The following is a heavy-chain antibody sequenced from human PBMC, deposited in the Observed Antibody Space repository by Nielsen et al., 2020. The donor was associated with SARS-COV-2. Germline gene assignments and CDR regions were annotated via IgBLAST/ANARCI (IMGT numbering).Heavy chain of an antibody. CDR3: ARVVPTSSGWGTGYFDY. V-gene: IGHV1-2*06. Sequence: ASVKVSCKASGYTFTGYYMHWVRQAPGQGLEWMGRINPNSGGTNYAQKFQGRVTMTRDTSISTAYMELSRLRSDDTAVYYCARVVPTSSGWGTGYFDYWGQGTLVTVSS. CDR2: INPNSGGT. CDR1: GYTFTGYY. J-gene: IGHJ4*02. D-gene: IGHD6-19*01.